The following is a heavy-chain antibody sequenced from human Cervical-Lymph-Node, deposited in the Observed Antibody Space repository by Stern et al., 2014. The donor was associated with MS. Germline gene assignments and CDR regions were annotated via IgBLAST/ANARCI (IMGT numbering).Heavy chain of an antibody. CDR3: ARDYEDTSMLFDH. CDR1: GFTFSSYG. V-gene: IGHV3-30*03. D-gene: IGHD2-8*01. CDR2: ISYDGNHR. Sequence: VQLVESGGAVVQPGRSLRLSCAASGFTFSSYGMHLVRQAPGKGLEWVTVISYDGNHRYYAGSEKGRFTISRDNSKNTLHLQMNSVTPDDTAIYYCARDYEDTSMLFDHWGQGTLVTVSS. J-gene: IGHJ4*02.